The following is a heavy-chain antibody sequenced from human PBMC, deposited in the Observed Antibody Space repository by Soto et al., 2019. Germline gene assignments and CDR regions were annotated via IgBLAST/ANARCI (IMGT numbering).Heavy chain of an antibody. Sequence: EVQLLESGGGLVQPGGSLRLSCAASGFTFSSYAMSWVRQAPGKGLEWVSAISGSGGSTYYADSVKGRFTISRDNSKNTLYLQMNSLRAEDTAVYYCAKERSPGSYYYYGMDVWGQGTTVTVSS. CDR3: AKERSPGSYYYYGMDV. D-gene: IGHD1-26*01. V-gene: IGHV3-23*01. CDR2: ISGSGGST. J-gene: IGHJ6*02. CDR1: GFTFSSYA.